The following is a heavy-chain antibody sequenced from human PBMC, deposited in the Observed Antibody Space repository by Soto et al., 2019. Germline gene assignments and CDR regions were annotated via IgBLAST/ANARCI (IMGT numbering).Heavy chain of an antibody. V-gene: IGHV3-9*01. Sequence: GGSLRLSCAASGFTFDDYAMHWVRQAPGKGLEWVSGISWNSGSIGYADSVKGRFTISRDNAKNSLYLQMNSLRAEDTALYYCAKGKSNDYSNYPNWFDPWGQGTLVTVSS. J-gene: IGHJ5*02. CDR2: ISWNSGSI. CDR3: AKGKSNDYSNYPNWFDP. D-gene: IGHD4-4*01. CDR1: GFTFDDYA.